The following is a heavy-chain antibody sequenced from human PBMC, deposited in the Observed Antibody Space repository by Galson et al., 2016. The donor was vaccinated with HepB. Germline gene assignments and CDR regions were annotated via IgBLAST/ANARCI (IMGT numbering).Heavy chain of an antibody. J-gene: IGHJ4*02. V-gene: IGHV4-59*08. CDR2: IQYSGSI. CDR3: ARPKDYLGSSFDC. D-gene: IGHD6-6*01. CDR1: GGSISSYH. Sequence: ETLSLTCTVSGGSISSYHWSWIRQSPGKGLEWMGYIQYSGSIEYQPSLKSRLTISADPSKSQPSLKLTSVTAADTAVYYCARPKDYLGSSFDCWGQGILVTVSS.